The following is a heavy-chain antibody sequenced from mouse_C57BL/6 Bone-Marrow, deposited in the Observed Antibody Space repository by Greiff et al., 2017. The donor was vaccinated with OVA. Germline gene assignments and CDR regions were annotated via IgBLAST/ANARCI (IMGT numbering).Heavy chain of an antibody. J-gene: IGHJ4*01. V-gene: IGHV1-42*01. Sequence: EVQLQQSGPELVKPGASVKISCKASGYSFTGYYMNWVQQGPEKSLEWIAEINRSTSGTTYNKKFKAKATLTVDKSSSTDYMQLKSLTSEDSAVDYWARYDYDWDYYAMDYWGQGTSVTVSS. CDR1: GYSFTGYY. D-gene: IGHD2-4*01. CDR3: ARYDYDWDYYAMDY. CDR2: INRSTSGT.